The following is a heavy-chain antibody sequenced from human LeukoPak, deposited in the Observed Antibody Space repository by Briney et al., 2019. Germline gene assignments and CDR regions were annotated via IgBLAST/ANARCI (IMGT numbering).Heavy chain of an antibody. CDR3: ARDHPVVGFDP. CDR1: GFTFSSYS. J-gene: IGHJ5*02. Sequence: PGGSLTLSCAASGFTFSSYSMNWLRQAPGQGLEWVSSISSSSSYIYYADSVKGRFTISRDNAKNSLYLQMNSLRAEDTAVYYCARDHPVVGFDPWGQGTLVTVSS. V-gene: IGHV3-21*01. D-gene: IGHD2-15*01. CDR2: ISSSSSYI.